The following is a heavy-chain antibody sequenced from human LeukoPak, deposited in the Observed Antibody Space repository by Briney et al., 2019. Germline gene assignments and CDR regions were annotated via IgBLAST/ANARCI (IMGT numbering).Heavy chain of an antibody. V-gene: IGHV4-4*02. J-gene: IGHJ6*02. D-gene: IGHD6-13*01. CDR2: MYLSGTT. CDR3: ARGYWAYGMDV. Sequence: SETLSLTCTVSGDSINSLDLWSWVRQPPGKGLEWIGEMYLSGTTHSNPSVKSRVTISIDKSKNQFFLNLSSVTPEDTAVYYCARGYWAYGMDVWGPGTTVTVSS. CDR1: GDSINSLDL.